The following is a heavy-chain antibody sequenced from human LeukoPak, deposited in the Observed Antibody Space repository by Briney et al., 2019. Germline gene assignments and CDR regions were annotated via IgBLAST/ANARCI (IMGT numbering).Heavy chain of an antibody. V-gene: IGHV3-23*01. Sequence: STYYTDSVKGRFTISRDNSKNTLYLQMNSLRAEDTAVYYCAKESRPHYDFWSEDPKPLDYWGQGTLVTVSS. CDR2: ST. D-gene: IGHD3-3*01. CDR3: AKESRPHYDFWSEDPKPLDY. J-gene: IGHJ4*02.